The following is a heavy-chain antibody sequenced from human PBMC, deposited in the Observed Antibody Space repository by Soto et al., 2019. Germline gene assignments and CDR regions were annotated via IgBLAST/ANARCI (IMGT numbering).Heavy chain of an antibody. CDR3: ARSGQWPVRTPGGFDY. D-gene: IGHD6-19*01. V-gene: IGHV1-69*02. Sequence: QVQLVQSGAEVKKPGSSVKVSCKASGGTFSSYTISWVRQAPGQGLEWMGRIIPILGIANYAQKFQGRVTITADKSTSTAYMELSSLRSEDTAVYYCARSGQWPVRTPGGFDYWGQGPLVPVSS. J-gene: IGHJ4*02. CDR2: IIPILGIA. CDR1: GGTFSSYT.